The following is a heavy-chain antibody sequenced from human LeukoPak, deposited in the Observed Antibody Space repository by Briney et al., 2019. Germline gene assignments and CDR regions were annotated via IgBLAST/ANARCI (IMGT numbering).Heavy chain of an antibody. CDR2: IIPIFGTA. CDR1: GGTFSSYA. CDR3: ARAKKNDVLRYFDWLNYYYYYMDV. Sequence: ASVKVSCKASGGTFSSYAISWVRQAPGQGLEWMGGIIPIFGTANYAQKFQGRVTITADKSTSTAYMELSSLRSEDTAVYYCARAKKNDVLRYFDWLNYYYYYMDVWGKGTTVTVSS. V-gene: IGHV1-69*06. D-gene: IGHD3-9*01. J-gene: IGHJ6*03.